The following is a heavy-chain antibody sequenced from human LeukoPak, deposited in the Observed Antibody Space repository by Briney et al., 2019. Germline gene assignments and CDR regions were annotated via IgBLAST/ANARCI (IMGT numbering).Heavy chain of an antibody. J-gene: IGHJ4*02. CDR3: ARDGFVGAADY. D-gene: IGHD6-13*01. V-gene: IGHV3-7*01. Sequence: GGSLRLSCAASGFTFSSYSMNWVRQAPGKGLGWVANIKQDGSEQHYVDSVRGRFTISRDNAKNSLYLQMNSLRVEDTAVYYCARDGFVGAADYWGQGTLVTVSS. CDR2: IKQDGSEQ. CDR1: GFTFSSYS.